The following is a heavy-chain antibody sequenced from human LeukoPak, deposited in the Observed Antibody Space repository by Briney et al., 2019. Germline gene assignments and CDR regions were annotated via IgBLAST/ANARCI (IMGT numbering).Heavy chain of an antibody. Sequence: GGSLRLSCAASGFTFSSYAMSWVRQAPGKGLEWVSAISGSGGSTYYADSVKGRFTISRDNSKNTLYLQMNSLRAEDTAVYYCAQDAAGVVVTYYYYYMDVWGKGTAVTVSS. V-gene: IGHV3-23*01. CDR3: AQDAAGVVVTYYYYYMDV. CDR2: ISGSGGST. CDR1: GFTFSSYA. D-gene: IGHD3-22*01. J-gene: IGHJ6*03.